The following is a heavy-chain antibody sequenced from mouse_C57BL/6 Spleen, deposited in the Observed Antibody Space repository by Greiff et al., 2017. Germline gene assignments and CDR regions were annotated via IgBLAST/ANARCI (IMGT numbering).Heavy chain of an antibody. D-gene: IGHD2-12*01. Sequence: EVHLVESGGGLVKPGGSLKLSCAASGFTFSDYGMHWVRQAPEKGLEWVAYISSGSSTIYYADTVKGRFTISRDNAKNTLFLQMTSLRSEDTAMYYCARSYGGRYFDVWGTGTTVTVSS. V-gene: IGHV5-17*01. CDR1: GFTFSDYG. CDR2: ISSGSSTI. J-gene: IGHJ1*03. CDR3: ARSYGGRYFDV.